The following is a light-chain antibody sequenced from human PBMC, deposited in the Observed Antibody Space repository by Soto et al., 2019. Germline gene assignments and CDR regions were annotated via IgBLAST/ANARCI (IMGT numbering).Light chain of an antibody. V-gene: IGLV1-51*01. CDR3: GAWDRSLNGYV. J-gene: IGLJ1*01. Sequence: QSALTQPPSVSAAPGQKVTVSCSGNNSNIGRSYLSWYQQLPDTAPKLLIYDNNKRPSGTPHRFSGSKSGTSATLDITGLQTGDEADYYCGAWDRSLNGYVFGTGTKVTVL. CDR2: DNN. CDR1: NSNIGRSY.